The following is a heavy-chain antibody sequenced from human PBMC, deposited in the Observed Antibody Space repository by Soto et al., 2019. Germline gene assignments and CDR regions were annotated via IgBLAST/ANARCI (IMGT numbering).Heavy chain of an antibody. CDR2: ISYDGSNK. CDR1: GFTFSSYG. J-gene: IGHJ4*02. Sequence: PGGSLRLSCAASGFTFSSYGMHWVRQAPGKGLEWVAVISYDGSNKYYADSVKGRFTISRDNSKNTLYLQMNSLRAEDTAVYYCAKEGSRYSSSWYPHYWGQGTLVTVS. D-gene: IGHD6-13*01. CDR3: AKEGSRYSSSWYPHY. V-gene: IGHV3-30*18.